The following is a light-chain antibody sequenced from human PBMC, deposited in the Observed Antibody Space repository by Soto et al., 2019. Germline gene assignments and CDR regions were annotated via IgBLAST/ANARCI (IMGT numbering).Light chain of an antibody. CDR2: GAS. J-gene: IGKJ4*01. V-gene: IGKV3-20*01. CDR1: QSLSNNF. CDR3: QQYATSPLT. Sequence: DIVLTQSPGTLSLSPGDRAALSSGASQSLSNNFLAWYQQKPGQAPRLLISGASSRATGIPDRFSGSGSGTDFTLTITRVEPEDFAVYYCQQYATSPLTFGGGTKVEIK.